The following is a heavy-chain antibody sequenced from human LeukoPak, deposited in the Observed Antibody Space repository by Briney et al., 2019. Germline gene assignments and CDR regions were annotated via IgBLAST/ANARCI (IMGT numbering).Heavy chain of an antibody. D-gene: IGHD3-22*01. CDR1: GFTFRDYY. V-gene: IGHV3-11*01. CDR2: ISNSGSDI. J-gene: IGHJ4*02. CDR3: AKDYHDSSGYYYSY. Sequence: PGGSLRLSCAASGFTFRDYYMSWIRQAPGKGLEWISYISNSGSDIYYTDSVKGRFTISRDNSKNTLYLQMNSLRAEDTAVYYCAKDYHDSSGYYYSYWGQGTLVTVSS.